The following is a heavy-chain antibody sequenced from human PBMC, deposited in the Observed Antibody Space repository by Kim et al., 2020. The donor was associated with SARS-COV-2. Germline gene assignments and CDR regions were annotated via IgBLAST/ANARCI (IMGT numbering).Heavy chain of an antibody. J-gene: IGHJ6*02. CDR1: GYTFTSYD. D-gene: IGHD3-10*01. V-gene: IGHV1-8*01. CDR2: MNPNSGNT. Sequence: VKVSCKASGYTFTSYDINWVRQATGQGLEWMGWMNPNSGNTGYAQKFQGRVTMTRNTSISTAYMELSSLRSEDTAVYYCARGLLWFGELLYYYGMDVWGQGTTVTVSS. CDR3: ARGLLWFGELLYYYGMDV.